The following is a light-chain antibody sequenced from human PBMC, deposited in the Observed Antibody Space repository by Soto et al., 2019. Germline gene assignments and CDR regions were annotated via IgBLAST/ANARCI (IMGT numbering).Light chain of an antibody. CDR2: DVS. CDR3: CSYAGSYTLYV. Sequence: LTQPRSVSASPGQSVTISCTGTSSDVGGYNYVSWYQQHPGKAPKLMIYDVSKRPSGVPDRFSGSKSGNTASLTISGLQAEDEADYYCCSYAGSYTLYVFGTGTKVTVL. V-gene: IGLV2-11*01. J-gene: IGLJ1*01. CDR1: SSDVGGYNY.